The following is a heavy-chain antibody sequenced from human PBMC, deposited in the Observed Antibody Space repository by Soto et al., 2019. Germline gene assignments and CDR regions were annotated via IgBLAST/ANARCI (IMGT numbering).Heavy chain of an antibody. CDR3: AILVIMDSYGRPFFDN. CDR2: IYSGGNT. CDR1: GVSIRGSRLY. V-gene: IGHV4-39*01. J-gene: IGHJ4*02. Sequence: SETLSLTCSVSGVSIRGSRLYWGWVRQPPGMSLEWIGTIYSGGNTYYSPSLKSRVTMSVDTSKNQFSLRLTSVTAADRAVYYCAILVIMDSYGRPFFDNWGQGSPVTVSS. D-gene: IGHD2-8*01.